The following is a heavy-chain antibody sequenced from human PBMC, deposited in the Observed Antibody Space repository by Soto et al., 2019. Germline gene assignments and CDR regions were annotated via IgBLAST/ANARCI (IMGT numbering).Heavy chain of an antibody. J-gene: IGHJ4*02. CDR3: ARGVPAASYFDY. CDR1: GFTFSSYG. Sequence: QVQLVESGGGVVQPGRSLRLSCAASGFTFSSYGMHWVRQAPGTGLEWVAGIWYDGSNKYYADSVKGRFTISRDNSKNTLYLPMNSLRAEDTAVYYCARGVPAASYFDYWGQGTLVTVSS. V-gene: IGHV3-33*01. D-gene: IGHD6-25*01. CDR2: IWYDGSNK.